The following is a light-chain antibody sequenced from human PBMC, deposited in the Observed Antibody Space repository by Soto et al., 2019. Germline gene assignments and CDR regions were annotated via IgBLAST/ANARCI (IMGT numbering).Light chain of an antibody. Sequence: QSVLTQPASVSGSPGQSITISCTGTSSDVGRYNIVSWYQQHPGKAPKLMIYEVSKRPSGVSNRFSGSKSGNTASLTISGLQAEDEADYYCCSYAGSSTFAVFGGGTKLTVL. J-gene: IGLJ3*02. CDR2: EVS. CDR3: CSYAGSSTFAV. V-gene: IGLV2-23*02. CDR1: SSDVGRYNI.